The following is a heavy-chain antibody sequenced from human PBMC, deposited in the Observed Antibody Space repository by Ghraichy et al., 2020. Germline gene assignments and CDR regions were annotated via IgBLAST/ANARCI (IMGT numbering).Heavy chain of an antibody. CDR2: TYYRSKWYN. V-gene: IGHV6-1*01. Sequence: SQTLSLTCAISGDSVSSNSAAWNWIRQSPSRGLEWLGRTYYRSKWYNDYAVSVKSRITINPDTSKNQFSLQLNSVTPEDTAVYYCARAPIVGSGWENDAFDIWGQGTMVTVSS. J-gene: IGHJ3*02. CDR3: ARAPIVGSGWENDAFDI. D-gene: IGHD6-19*01. CDR1: GDSVSSNSAA.